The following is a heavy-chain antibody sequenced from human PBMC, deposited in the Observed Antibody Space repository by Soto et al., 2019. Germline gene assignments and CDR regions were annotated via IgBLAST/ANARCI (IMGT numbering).Heavy chain of an antibody. J-gene: IGHJ6*02. CDR3: ARDLEVVVLGVDHYYYCGMDV. CDR1: GGTFSSFA. V-gene: IGHV1-69*13. Sequence: SVKVSCKTSGGTFSSFAISWVRQAPGQGLERMGGIIPIFETANYAQMFQGRVTITAEEFKGTAYMELRSLRSDDTGVYYCARDLEVVVLGVDHYYYCGMDVWGQGTTVTVSS. D-gene: IGHD2-15*01. CDR2: IIPIFETA.